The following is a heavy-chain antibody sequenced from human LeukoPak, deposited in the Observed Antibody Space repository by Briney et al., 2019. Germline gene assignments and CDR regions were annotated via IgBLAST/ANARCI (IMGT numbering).Heavy chain of an antibody. V-gene: IGHV3-30*02. J-gene: IGHJ4*02. CDR1: GFTFSSYG. D-gene: IGHD5-12*01. CDR2: IRYDGSNK. Sequence: GGSLRLSCAASGFTFSSYGMHWVRQAPGKGLEWVAFIRYDGSNKYYADSVKGRFTISRDNSKNTLYLQMNSLRAEDTAVYYCANPAGLRLCYFDYWGQGTLVTVSS. CDR3: ANPAGLRLCYFDY.